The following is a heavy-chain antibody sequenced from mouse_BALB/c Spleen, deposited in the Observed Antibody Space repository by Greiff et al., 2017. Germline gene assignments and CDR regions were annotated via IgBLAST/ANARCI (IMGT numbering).Heavy chain of an antibody. J-gene: IGHJ3*01. Sequence: QVQLQQSAAELARPGASVKMSCKASGYTFTSYTMHWVKQRPGQGLEWIGYINPSSGYTEYNQKFKDKTTLTADKSSSTAYMQLSSLTSEDSAVYYCAREGDYDDGRFAYWGQGTLVTVSA. CDR3: AREGDYDDGRFAY. D-gene: IGHD2-4*01. CDR2: INPSSGYT. V-gene: IGHV1-4*02. CDR1: GYTFTSYT.